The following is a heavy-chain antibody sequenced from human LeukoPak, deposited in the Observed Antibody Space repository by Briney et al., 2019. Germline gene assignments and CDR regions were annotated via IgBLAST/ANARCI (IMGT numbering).Heavy chain of an antibody. CDR3: ARVTRGWNYDY. Sequence: SETLSLTCTVSGGSISSYYWSWIRQPPGKGLEWIGYIYYSGSTNYNPSLRSRVTISVDTSKNQFSLKLSSVTAADTAVYYCARVTRGWNYDYWGQGTLVTVSS. D-gene: IGHD1-7*01. J-gene: IGHJ4*02. CDR2: IYYSGST. CDR1: GGSISSYY. V-gene: IGHV4-59*01.